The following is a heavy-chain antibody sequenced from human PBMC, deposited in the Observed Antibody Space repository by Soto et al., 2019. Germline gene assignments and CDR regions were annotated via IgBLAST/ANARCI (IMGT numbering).Heavy chain of an antibody. CDR3: AKDYSGGGSSTSLGHY. D-gene: IGHD2-2*01. J-gene: IGHJ4*02. CDR1: GFTFSSYA. CDR2: ISGSGGST. V-gene: IGHV3-23*01. Sequence: EVQLLESGGGLVQPGGSLSLSWAASGFTFSSYAMSWVRQAPGRGLEWVSAISGSGGSTYYADSVKGRFTISRDNSKNTLYLQMNSLRAEDTAVYYCAKDYSGGGSSTSLGHYWGQGTLVTVSS.